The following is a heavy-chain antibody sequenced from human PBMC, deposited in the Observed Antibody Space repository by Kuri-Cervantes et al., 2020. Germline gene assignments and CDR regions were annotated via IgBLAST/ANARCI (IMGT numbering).Heavy chain of an antibody. V-gene: IGHV3-33*01. CDR3: AREGGGYCSGGSCYSLDY. D-gene: IGHD2-15*01. CDR1: GFTFSSYG. Sequence: GSLRLSCAASGFTFSSYGMHWVRQAPGKGLEWVAVIWYDGSNKYYADSVKGRFTISRDNSKNTLYLQMNSLRAEDTAVYYCAREGGGYCSGGSCYSLDYWGQGTLVTVSS. J-gene: IGHJ4*02. CDR2: IWYDGSNK.